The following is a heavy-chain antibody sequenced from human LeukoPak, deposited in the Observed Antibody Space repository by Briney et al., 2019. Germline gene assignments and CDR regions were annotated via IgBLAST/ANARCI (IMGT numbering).Heavy chain of an antibody. D-gene: IGHD3-16*02. CDR1: GYTLSSGYY. CDR3: ARMIGLGEVSPYFDS. V-gene: IGHV4-38-2*02. CDR2: IYHSGST. Sequence: SETLSLTCTVSGYTLSSGYYWGWLRPPPGKGLEGIGSIYHSGSTHYNPSLRSRVTISLDTSKSQLSLRVKSVTAPDTAVYYCARMIGLGEVSPYFDSWGQGRLVTVSS. J-gene: IGHJ4*02.